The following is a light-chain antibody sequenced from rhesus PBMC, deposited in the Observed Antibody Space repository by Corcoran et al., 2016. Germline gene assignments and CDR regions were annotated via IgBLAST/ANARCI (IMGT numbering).Light chain of an antibody. CDR1: QGINSW. CDR2: KAS. CDR3: QQYNSVPPA. J-gene: IGKJ1*01. V-gene: IGKV1-21*01. Sequence: DIQMTQSPSSLSVSVGVRVTITCRARQGINSWLAWYQQKPGKAPKPLIYKASSLQSGVPSRFSGSGSWTGFTLTLSRLQAEDFSTYYCQQYNSVPPAFGHGTKVEIK.